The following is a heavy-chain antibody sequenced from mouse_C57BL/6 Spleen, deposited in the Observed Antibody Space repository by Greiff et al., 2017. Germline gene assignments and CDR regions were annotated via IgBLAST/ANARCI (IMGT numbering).Heavy chain of an antibody. CDR3: ARFYYGSSYDYAMDY. CDR1: GYTFTSYW. V-gene: IGHV1-64*01. D-gene: IGHD1-1*01. CDR2: IHPNSGST. Sequence: QVQLQQPGAELVKPGASVKLASKASGYTFTSYWMHWVKRRPGQGLEWIGMIHPNSGSTNYNEKFKSKATLTVDKSSSTAYMQLSSLTSEDSAVYYCARFYYGSSYDYAMDYWGQGTSVTVAS. J-gene: IGHJ4*01.